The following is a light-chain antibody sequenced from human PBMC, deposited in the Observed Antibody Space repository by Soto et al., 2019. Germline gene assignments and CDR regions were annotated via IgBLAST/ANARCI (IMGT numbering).Light chain of an antibody. CDR2: DAS. J-gene: IGKJ4*01. CDR1: QSVSSY. CDR3: QQRSNWPPKLT. Sequence: EVVLTQSPATLSLSPGERATLSCRASQSVSSYLAWYQQKPGQAPRLLIYDASNRATGIPARFSGSGSGTDFTLTISSLEPEDFAVYYCQQRSNWPPKLTFGGGTKV. V-gene: IGKV3-11*01.